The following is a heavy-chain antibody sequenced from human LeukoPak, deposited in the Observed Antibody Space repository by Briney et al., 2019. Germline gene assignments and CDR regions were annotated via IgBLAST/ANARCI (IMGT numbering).Heavy chain of an antibody. CDR2: IYYSGST. V-gene: IGHV4-59*01. CDR1: GGSISSYY. Sequence: SETLSLTCTVSGGSISSYYWSWIRQPPGKGLEWIGYIYYSGSTNYNPSLKSRVTISVDTSKNQLSLKLSSVTAADTAVYYCARDLYSTNYYYGMDVWGQGTTVTVSS. CDR3: ARDLYSTNYYYGMDV. D-gene: IGHD1-1*01. J-gene: IGHJ6*02.